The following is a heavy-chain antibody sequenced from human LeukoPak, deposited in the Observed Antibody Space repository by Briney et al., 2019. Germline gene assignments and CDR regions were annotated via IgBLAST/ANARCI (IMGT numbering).Heavy chain of an antibody. D-gene: IGHD4-17*01. CDR1: GGIFSKNA. CDR2: IIPIFGTP. Sequence: GASVKVSCKASGGIFSKNAFNWVRQAPGQPLEWVGGIIPIFGTPNYAQTFQGRVTITADESTRTAYMELSSLRLDDTAIYYCARGNHDGEYVVSGYYFYMDVWGKGTTVTVSS. V-gene: IGHV1-69*13. J-gene: IGHJ6*03. CDR3: ARGNHDGEYVVSGYYFYMDV.